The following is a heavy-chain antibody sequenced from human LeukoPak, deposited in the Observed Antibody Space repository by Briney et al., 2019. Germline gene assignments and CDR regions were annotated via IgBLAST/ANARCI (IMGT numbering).Heavy chain of an antibody. V-gene: IGHV3-9*01. CDR3: AKGTRGHPEQLVPGFDY. Sequence: GRSLRLSCAASGFTFDDYAMHWVRQAPGKGLEWVSGISWNSGSIGYADSVKGRFTISRDNAKNSLYLQMNSLRAEDTALYYCAKGTRGHPEQLVPGFDYWGQGTLVTVSS. D-gene: IGHD6-6*01. CDR2: ISWNSGSI. J-gene: IGHJ4*02. CDR1: GFTFDDYA.